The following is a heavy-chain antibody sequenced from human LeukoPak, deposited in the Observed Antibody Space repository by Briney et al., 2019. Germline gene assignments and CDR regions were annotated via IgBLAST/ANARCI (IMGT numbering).Heavy chain of an antibody. CDR1: GFTFSSYW. V-gene: IGHV3-74*01. Sequence: GGSLRLSCAASGFTFSSYWMHWVRQAPGKALVWVSRIKSDGSTTTYADSVKGRFTISRDNAKNTLYLQMNSLRAEDTAVYYCARVVDTHFDYWGQGTLVTVSS. CDR2: IKSDGSTT. D-gene: IGHD5-18*01. J-gene: IGHJ4*02. CDR3: ARVVDTHFDY.